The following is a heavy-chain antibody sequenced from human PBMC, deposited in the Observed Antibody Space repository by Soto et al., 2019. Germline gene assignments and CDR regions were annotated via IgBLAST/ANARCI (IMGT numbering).Heavy chain of an antibody. CDR2: MNPKSGRT. CDR3: ARELSYDFWSGYLYGMDV. D-gene: IGHD3-3*01. J-gene: IGHJ6*02. CDR1: GYTFSAYY. V-gene: IGHV1-2*02. Sequence: ASGYTFSAYYTHWVRQAPGQGLEWMGWMNPKSGRTYFAQKFQGRVTMTRDTSTSTVYMELSSLRSEDTAVYYCARELSYDFWSGYLYGMDVWGQGTTVTVSS.